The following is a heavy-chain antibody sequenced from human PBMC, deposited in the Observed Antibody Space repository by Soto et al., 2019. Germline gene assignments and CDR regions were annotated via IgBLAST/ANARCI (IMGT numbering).Heavy chain of an antibody. CDR1: GGSISSYY. V-gene: IGHV4-59*01. D-gene: IGHD6-6*01. J-gene: IGHJ6*03. Sequence: PSETLSLTCTVSGGSISSYYWSWIRQPPGKGLEWIGYIYYSGSTNYNPSLKGRVTISVDTSKNQFSLKLSSVTAADTAVYYCARSYSSSPRYYYYYYMDVWGKGTTVTVSS. CDR3: ARSYSSSPRYYYYYYMDV. CDR2: IYYSGST.